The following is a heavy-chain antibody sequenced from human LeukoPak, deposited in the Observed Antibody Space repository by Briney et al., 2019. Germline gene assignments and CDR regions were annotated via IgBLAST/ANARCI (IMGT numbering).Heavy chain of an antibody. J-gene: IGHJ4*02. V-gene: IGHV3-48*03. Sequence: GGSLRLSCAASGFTFSSYEMNWVRQAPGKGREGGSYISSSGSTIYYADSVKGRFTISRDNAKNSLYLQMNSLRAEDTAVYYCARVAPATYYYDSSGYYPPPYYFDYWGQGTLVTVSS. D-gene: IGHD3-22*01. CDR1: GFTFSSYE. CDR3: ARVAPATYYYDSSGYYPPPYYFDY. CDR2: ISSSGSTI.